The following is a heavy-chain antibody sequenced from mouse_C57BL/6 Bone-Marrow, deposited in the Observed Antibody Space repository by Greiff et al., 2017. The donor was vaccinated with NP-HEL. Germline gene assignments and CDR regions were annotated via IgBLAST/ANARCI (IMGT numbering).Heavy chain of an antibody. D-gene: IGHD1-1*01. Sequence: VKLQQPGAELVKPGASVKLSCKASGYTFTSYWMQWVKQRPGQGLEWIGEIDPSDSYTNYNQKFKGKATLAVDTSSSTAYMQLSSLTSEDSAVYYCARGDYYYGSSYDYFDYWGQGTTLTVTS. J-gene: IGHJ2*01. V-gene: IGHV1-50*01. CDR3: ARGDYYYGSSYDYFDY. CDR2: IDPSDSYT. CDR1: GYTFTSYW.